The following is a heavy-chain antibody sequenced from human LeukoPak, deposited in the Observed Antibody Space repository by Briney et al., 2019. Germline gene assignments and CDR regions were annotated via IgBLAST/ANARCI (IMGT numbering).Heavy chain of an antibody. V-gene: IGHV4-59*01. CDR3: ARVSSGWYSHAIDY. Sequence: SETLSLTCTVSGGSISSYYWSWTRHPPGKGLEWIGYIYYSGSTNYTPSLKSRVTISVDTSKNQFSLKLSSVTAADTAVYYCARVSSGWYSHAIDYWGQGTLVTVSS. CDR2: IYYSGST. J-gene: IGHJ4*02. CDR1: GGSISSYY. D-gene: IGHD6-19*01.